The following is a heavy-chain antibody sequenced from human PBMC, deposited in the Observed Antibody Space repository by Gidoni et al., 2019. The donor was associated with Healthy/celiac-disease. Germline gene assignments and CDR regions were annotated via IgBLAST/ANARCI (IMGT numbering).Heavy chain of an antibody. J-gene: IGHJ5*02. V-gene: IGHV3-23*01. CDR3: ANGGGYSSSWYDH. CDR1: GFTFSSYA. CDR2: ISGSGGST. Sequence: EVQLLESGGGLVQPGGSLRLSCAASGFTFSSYAMSWVRQAPGKGLEWVSAISGSGGSTYYADSVKGRFTISRDNSKNTLYLQMNSLRAEDTAVYYCANGGGYSSSWYDHWGQGTLVTVSS. D-gene: IGHD6-13*01.